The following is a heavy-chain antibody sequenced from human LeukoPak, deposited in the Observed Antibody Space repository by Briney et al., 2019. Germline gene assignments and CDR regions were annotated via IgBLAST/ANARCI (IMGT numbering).Heavy chain of an antibody. D-gene: IGHD5-12*01. CDR2: IYYSGST. CDR3: ASVDIVATTFDY. J-gene: IGHJ4*02. Sequence: SETLSLTCTVSGGSISSYYWSWIRQPPGKGLEWIRYIYYSGSTNYNPSLKSRVTISVDTSKNQFSLELSSVTAADTAVYYCASVDIVATTFDYWGQGTLVTVSS. CDR1: GGSISSYY. V-gene: IGHV4-59*01.